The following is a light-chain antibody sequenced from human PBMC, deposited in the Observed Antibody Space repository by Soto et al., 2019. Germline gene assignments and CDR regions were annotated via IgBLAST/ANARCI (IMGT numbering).Light chain of an antibody. CDR1: QSVSSSF. J-gene: IGKJ1*01. Sequence: EIVLTQSPGTLSLSPGERATLSCRASQSVSSSFLAWFQQRPGQAPRLLIYGTSNRAAVIPDRFSSSGSGTDFALTISRLEPEDFAVYYCHHYGSSVWTFGQGTKVEIK. CDR3: HHYGSSVWT. V-gene: IGKV3-20*01. CDR2: GTS.